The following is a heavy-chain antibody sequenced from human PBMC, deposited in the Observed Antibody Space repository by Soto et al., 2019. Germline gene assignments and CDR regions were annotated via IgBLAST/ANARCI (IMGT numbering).Heavy chain of an antibody. V-gene: IGHV3-23*01. Sequence: PGGSLRLSCEASGFTFSDFWVSWVRQAPGKGLEWVSTFSGSHGSTYYADSVKGRFTISRDNSKNTLYLQMNSLRTDDTAIYYCAKDAVGADYSSGWFFDYWGQGNMVTVSS. D-gene: IGHD6-19*01. J-gene: IGHJ4*02. CDR3: AKDAVGADYSSGWFFDY. CDR1: GFTFSDFW. CDR2: FSGSHGST.